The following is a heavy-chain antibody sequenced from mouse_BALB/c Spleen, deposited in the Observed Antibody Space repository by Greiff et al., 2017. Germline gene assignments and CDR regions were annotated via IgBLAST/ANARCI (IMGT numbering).Heavy chain of an antibody. CDR1: GDSITSGY. D-gene: IGHD1-1*01. CDR2: ISYSGST. V-gene: IGHV3-8*02. Sequence: EVQLQESGPSLVKPSQTLSLTCSVTGDSITSGYWNWIRKFPGNKLEYMGYISYSGSTYYNPSLKSRISITRDTSKNQYYLQLNSVTTEDTATYYCAHYYGSLYYFDYWGQGTTLTVSS. J-gene: IGHJ2*01. CDR3: AHYYGSLYYFDY.